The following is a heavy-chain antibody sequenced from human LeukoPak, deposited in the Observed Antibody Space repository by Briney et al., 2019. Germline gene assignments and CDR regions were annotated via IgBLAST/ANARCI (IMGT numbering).Heavy chain of an antibody. J-gene: IGHJ3*02. CDR3: ARSRYFDWLRDFDI. CDR2: IIPIFGTA. Sequence: SVKVSCKASGGTFSSYAISWVRQAPGQGLEWMGGIIPIFGTADYAQKFQGRVTITADESTSTAYMELSSLRSEDTAVYYCARSRYFDWLRDFDIWGQGTMVTVSS. CDR1: GGTFSSYA. D-gene: IGHD3-9*01. V-gene: IGHV1-69*13.